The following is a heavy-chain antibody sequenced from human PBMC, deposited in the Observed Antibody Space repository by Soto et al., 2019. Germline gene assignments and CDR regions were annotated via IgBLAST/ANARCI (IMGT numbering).Heavy chain of an antibody. D-gene: IGHD2-2*01. Sequence: EVQLVESGGGLVKPGGSLRLSCPASGFSFSNYGMNGVRQAPGKGLYWVSSISSSSSAISYPDSLKGRFTISRDNAKNSVYLQMNSLRAEDTAVYYCARSDCASTSCYGVWFDPWGQGTLVTVSS. CDR3: ARSDCASTSCYGVWFDP. J-gene: IGHJ5*02. CDR1: GFSFSNYG. V-gene: IGHV3-21*01. CDR2: ISSSSSAI.